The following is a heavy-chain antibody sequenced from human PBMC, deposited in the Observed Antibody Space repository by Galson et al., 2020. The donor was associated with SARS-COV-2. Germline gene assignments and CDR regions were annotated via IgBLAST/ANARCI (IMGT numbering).Heavy chain of an antibody. D-gene: IGHD2-21*02. V-gene: IGHV4-4*02. CDR2: IFHSGYT. CDR1: GGSISSSDW. J-gene: IGHJ6*03. Sequence: SETLSLTCAVSGGSISSSDWWGWVRQPPGKGLEWIGEIFHSGYTNYNPSLKSRVTMSVDTSKNQCSLKLSSVTAADTALYYCSRIIVTAYYFSYMDVWGKGTTVTVSS. CDR3: SRIIVTAYYFSYMDV.